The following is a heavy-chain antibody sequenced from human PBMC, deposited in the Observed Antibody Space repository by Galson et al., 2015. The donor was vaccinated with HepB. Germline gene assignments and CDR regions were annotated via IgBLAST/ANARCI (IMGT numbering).Heavy chain of an antibody. CDR2: IIPIFGTA. CDR3: ASHGPRSSDCGGDCYQDHWGRDYYYYYMDV. V-gene: IGHV1-69*13. D-gene: IGHD2-21*01. CDR1: GGTFSSYA. J-gene: IGHJ6*03. Sequence: SVKVSCKASGGTFSSYAISWVRQAPGQGLEWMGGIIPIFGTANYAQKFQGRVTITADESTSTAYMELSSLRSEDTAVYYCASHGPRSSDCGGDCYQDHWGRDYYYYYMDVWGKGTTVTVSS.